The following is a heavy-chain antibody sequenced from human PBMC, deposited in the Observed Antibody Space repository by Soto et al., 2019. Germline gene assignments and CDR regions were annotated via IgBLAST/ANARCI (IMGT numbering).Heavy chain of an antibody. CDR1: GGSISSSSYY. V-gene: IGHV4-39*01. D-gene: IGHD3-3*01. Sequence: PSETLSLTCTVSGGSISSSSYYWGWIRQPPGKGLEWIGSIYYSGSTYYNPSLKSRVTISVDTSKNQFSLKLSSVTAADTAVYYCARHAALSKGSGYFDYWGQGTLVTVS. J-gene: IGHJ4*02. CDR3: ARHAALSKGSGYFDY. CDR2: IYYSGST.